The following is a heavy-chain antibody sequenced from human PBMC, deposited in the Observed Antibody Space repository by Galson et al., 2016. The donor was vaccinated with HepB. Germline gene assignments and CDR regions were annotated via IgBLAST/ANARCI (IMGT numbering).Heavy chain of an antibody. CDR1: GGSISSGNW. CDR2: IHHSGST. CDR3: AHSGDYSLTY. V-gene: IGHV4-4*02. Sequence: ETLSLTCAVSGGSISSGNWWCWVRQPPGKGLEWIAEIHHSGSTNYNPSLKSRVTITVDKNKNQFSLKLSSVNAADTAVYYCAHSGDYSLTYWGQGTLVTVSS. J-gene: IGHJ1*01. D-gene: IGHD2-21*01.